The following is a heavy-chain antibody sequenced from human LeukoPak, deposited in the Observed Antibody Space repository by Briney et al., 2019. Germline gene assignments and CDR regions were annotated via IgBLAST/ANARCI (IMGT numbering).Heavy chain of an antibody. V-gene: IGHV1-69*06. CDR2: ILPIFGTA. J-gene: IGHJ4*02. CDR3: AREGDGYNPYYFDY. Sequence: SVKVSCKASGRPFSSYAISWVRQAPGQGLEWMGGILPIFGTANYAQKFQGRVTITADKSTSTAYMELSSLRSEDTDVYYCAREGDGYNPYYFDYWGQGTLVTVSS. D-gene: IGHD5-24*01. CDR1: GRPFSSYA.